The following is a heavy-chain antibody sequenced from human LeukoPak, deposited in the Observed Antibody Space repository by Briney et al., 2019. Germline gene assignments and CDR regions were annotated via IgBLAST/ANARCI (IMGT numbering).Heavy chain of an antibody. V-gene: IGHV4-59*08. J-gene: IGHJ4*02. Sequence: SETLSLTCTVSGGSISSYYWSWIRQPPGKGLEWIGYIYYSGSTNYNPSLKSRVTISVDTSKNQFSLKLSSVTAADTAVYYCARQRNDDFDYWGQGTLVTVSS. CDR2: IYYSGST. CDR1: GGSISSYY. CDR3: ARQRNDDFDY.